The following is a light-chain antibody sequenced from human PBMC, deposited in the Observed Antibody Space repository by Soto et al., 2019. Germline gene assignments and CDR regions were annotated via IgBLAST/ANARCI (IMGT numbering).Light chain of an antibody. CDR3: QQFHTYPRT. J-gene: IGKJ1*01. CDR2: AAS. CDR1: QGISSS. Sequence: DIQMTQPPSFLSASFGDRVTITCRASQGISSSLAWYQQKPGKAPKLLIFAASILQSGVPSRFSGSGSGTEFTLTISSLQPEDFAIYCCQQFHTYPRTFGQGTKVDI. V-gene: IGKV1-9*01.